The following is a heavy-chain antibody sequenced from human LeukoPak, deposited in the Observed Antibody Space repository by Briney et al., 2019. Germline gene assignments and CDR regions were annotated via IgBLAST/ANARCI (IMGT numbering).Heavy chain of an antibody. CDR2: INHSGST. J-gene: IGHJ4*02. CDR1: GGSISSGGYY. V-gene: IGHV4-39*07. CDR3: ARGYYDFWSGYSYFDY. D-gene: IGHD3-3*01. Sequence: SETLSLTCTVSGGSISSGGYYWSWIRQHPGKGLEWIGEINHSGSTNYNPSLKSRVTISVDTSKNQFSLKLSSVTAADTAVYYCARGYYDFWSGYSYFDYWGQGTLVTVSS.